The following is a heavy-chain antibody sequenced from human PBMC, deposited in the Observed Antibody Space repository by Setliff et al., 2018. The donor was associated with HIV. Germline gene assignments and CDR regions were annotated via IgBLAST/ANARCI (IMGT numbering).Heavy chain of an antibody. CDR2: IYYSGST. CDR1: GGSISSSSYY. Sequence: SETLSLTCTVSGGSISSSSYYWGWIRQPPGKGLEWIGSIYYSGSTYYNPSLKSRVTISVDTSKNQFSLKLSSVTAADTAVYYCARHSEYSSSWYYFDYWGQGTQVTVSS. V-gene: IGHV4-39*01. CDR3: ARHSEYSSSWYYFDY. J-gene: IGHJ4*02. D-gene: IGHD6-13*01.